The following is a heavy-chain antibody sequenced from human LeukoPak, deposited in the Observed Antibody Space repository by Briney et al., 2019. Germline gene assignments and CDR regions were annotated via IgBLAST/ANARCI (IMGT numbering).Heavy chain of an antibody. CDR2: IYHSGST. D-gene: IGHD1-1*01. Sequence: ASETLSLTCAVSGFSISSGYYWAWIRQPPGKGLEWIGNIYHSGSTYYNPSLKSRVTISVDTSKNQFSLKLTSVTAADMAVYYCARRPISTGIDYWGQGTLVTVSS. CDR3: ARRPISTGIDY. V-gene: IGHV4-38-2*01. CDR1: GFSISSGYY. J-gene: IGHJ4*02.